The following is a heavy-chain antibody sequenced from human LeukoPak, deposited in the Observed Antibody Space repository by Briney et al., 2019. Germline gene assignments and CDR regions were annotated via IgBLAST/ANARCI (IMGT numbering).Heavy chain of an antibody. CDR3: ARDYCSSTSCYSGAFDI. V-gene: IGHV4-39*07. CDR2: IYYSGST. Sequence: SETLSLTCTVSGGSISSSSYYWGWIRQPPGKGLEWIGSIYYSGSTYYNPSLKSRVTISVDTSKNQFSLKLSSVTAADTAVYYCARDYCSSTSCYSGAFDIWGQGTMVTVSS. J-gene: IGHJ3*02. D-gene: IGHD2-2*02. CDR1: GGSISSSSYY.